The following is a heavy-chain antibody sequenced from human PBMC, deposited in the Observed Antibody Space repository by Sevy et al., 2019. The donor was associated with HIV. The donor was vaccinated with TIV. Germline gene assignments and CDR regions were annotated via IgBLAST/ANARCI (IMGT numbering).Heavy chain of an antibody. J-gene: IGHJ4*02. CDR2: FDLEDGET. Sequence: ASVKVSCKVSGYTLTKLGMHWVRQAPGKGLEWMGSFDLEDGETIYAQKFQGRLTMTEDTSTDTAYMDLSSLRSEDTAVYFCATTKDYYESSGSPFDYWGQGTVVTVSS. CDR1: GYTLTKLG. CDR3: ATTKDYYESSGSPFDY. D-gene: IGHD3-22*01. V-gene: IGHV1-24*01.